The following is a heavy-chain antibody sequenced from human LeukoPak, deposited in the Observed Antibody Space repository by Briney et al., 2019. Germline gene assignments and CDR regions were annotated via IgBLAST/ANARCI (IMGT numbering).Heavy chain of an antibody. D-gene: IGHD3/OR15-3a*01. Sequence: GGSLRLSCAASGFTFSDYYMSWIRQAPGKGLEWVSYISNSGGTIYYADSVKGRFTISRDNAKNSLYLQMNSLRDEDTAVYYCARGKGFGREEIDYWGQGTLVTVSS. J-gene: IGHJ4*02. CDR3: ARGKGFGREEIDY. CDR1: GFTFSDYY. CDR2: ISNSGGTI. V-gene: IGHV3-11*01.